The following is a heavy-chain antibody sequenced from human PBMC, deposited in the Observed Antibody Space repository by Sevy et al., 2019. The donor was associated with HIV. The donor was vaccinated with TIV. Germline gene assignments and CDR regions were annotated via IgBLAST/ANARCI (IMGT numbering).Heavy chain of an antibody. CDR3: ARVVAYCTGGSCFPGYYYGMDV. V-gene: IGHV3-21*01. J-gene: IGHJ6*02. D-gene: IGHD2-15*01. CDR2: IGSSSSYI. Sequence: GGSLRLSCAASGFTFSSYKMNWVSQAPGKGLEWVSSIGSSSSYIYYTDSVKGRFTVSRDNAKNSLYLQMNSLRAEDTAVYYCARVVAYCTGGSCFPGYYYGMDVWGQGTTVTVSS. CDR1: GFTFSSYK.